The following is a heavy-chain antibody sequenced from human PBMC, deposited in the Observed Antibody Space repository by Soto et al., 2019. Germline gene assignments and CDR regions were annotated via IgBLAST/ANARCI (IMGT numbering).Heavy chain of an antibody. V-gene: IGHV3-23*01. CDR2: ISASGGST. CDR3: AKDISGTPYYGSGLDY. CDR1: GFTFSNYA. Sequence: EVQLLESGGGLVQPGGSLRLSCAASGFTFSNYAMSWVRQAPGKGLEWVSAISASGGSTYYADSVKGRFTISRDNSKNTLYLQMNSLRAEDTAVYYCAKDISGTPYYGSGLDYWGQGTLVTVSS. D-gene: IGHD3-10*01. J-gene: IGHJ4*02.